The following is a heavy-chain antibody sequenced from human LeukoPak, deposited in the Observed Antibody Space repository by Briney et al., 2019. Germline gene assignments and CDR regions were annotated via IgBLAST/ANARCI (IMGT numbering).Heavy chain of an antibody. J-gene: IGHJ4*02. Sequence: PSETLSLTCTVSGGSISGYYWSWIRQPPGKALEWIGYIYDSGSTKYNPSLKSRVTISVDTSKNQFSLKLNSVTAADTAVYYCAGGGVLGWCWEIDYWGQVTLVTVSS. CDR1: GGSISGYY. V-gene: IGHV4-59*01. CDR3: AGGGVLGWCWEIDY. D-gene: IGHD4/OR15-4a*01. CDR2: IYDSGST.